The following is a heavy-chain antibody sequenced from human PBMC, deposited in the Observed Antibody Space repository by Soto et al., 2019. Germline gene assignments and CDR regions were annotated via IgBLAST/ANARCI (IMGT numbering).Heavy chain of an antibody. CDR1: GGYISSGDYY. CDR2: IYYSGST. J-gene: IGHJ6*02. Sequence: QVQLQESGPGLVKPSQTLSLTCTVSGGYISSGDYYWSWIRQPPGKGLEWIGDIYYSGSTYYNPSLKSRVTISVDTSTNQFSLKLSSVTAADTAVYYCARVVFGVAATYYYYYGMDVWGQGTTVTVSS. V-gene: IGHV4-30-4*01. D-gene: IGHD3-3*01. CDR3: ARVVFGVAATYYYYYGMDV.